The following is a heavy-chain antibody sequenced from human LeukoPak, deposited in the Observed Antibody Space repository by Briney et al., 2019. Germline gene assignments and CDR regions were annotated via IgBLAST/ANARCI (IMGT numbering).Heavy chain of an antibody. CDR3: ARDPHYYGSGNYYQFDY. D-gene: IGHD3-10*01. CDR2: ISAYNGNT. J-gene: IGHJ4*02. V-gene: IGHV1-18*04. CDR1: GYTFNTYG. Sequence: ASVKVSCTASGYTFNTYGISWVRQAPGQGLEWMGWISAYNGNTNYAQNLQGRVTMTADTSTSTAYMELRSLRFDDTAVYYCARDPHYYGSGNYYQFDYWGQGTLVTVSS.